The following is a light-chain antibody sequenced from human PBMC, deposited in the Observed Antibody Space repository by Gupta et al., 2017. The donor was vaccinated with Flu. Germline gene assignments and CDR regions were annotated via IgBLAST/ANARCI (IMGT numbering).Light chain of an antibody. CDR1: QTVFNW. Sequence: DIQVPKSPSTLSASDGETVTTTCRSSQTVFNWLAWYQQKQGKVPQRLIHKASTLENGVPSGFFGSGFGTEFSLIISGLQPDDSSTYYCQQYDSNSPWTFGPGTKVEIK. J-gene: IGKJ1*01. V-gene: IGKV1-5*03. CDR3: QQYDSNSPWT. CDR2: KAS.